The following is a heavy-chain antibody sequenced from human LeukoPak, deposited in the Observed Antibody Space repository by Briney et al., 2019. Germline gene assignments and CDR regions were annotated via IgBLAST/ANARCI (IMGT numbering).Heavy chain of an antibody. V-gene: IGHV4-34*01. J-gene: IGHJ6*04. Sequence: PSETLSLACAVYGGSFSGYYWSWIRQPPGKGLEWIGEINLSGSTNYNPSLKSRVTISVDTSKNQFSLKLSSVTAADTAVYYCARDIMVRGVIKRSGMDVWGKGTTVTVSS. CDR2: INLSGST. CDR3: ARDIMVRGVIKRSGMDV. CDR1: GGSFSGYY. D-gene: IGHD3-10*01.